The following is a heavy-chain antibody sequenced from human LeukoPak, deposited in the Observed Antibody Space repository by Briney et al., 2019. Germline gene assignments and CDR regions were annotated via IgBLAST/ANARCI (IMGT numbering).Heavy chain of an antibody. CDR1: GGTFSSYA. V-gene: IGHV1-69*13. CDR2: IIPIFGTA. D-gene: IGHD2-21*02. CDR3: ASPSPAYCGGDCYSTTYYYYGMDV. J-gene: IGHJ6*02. Sequence: SVKVSCKASGGTFSSYAISWVRQAPGQGLEWMGGIIPIFGTANYAQKFQGRVTITADESTSTAYMELSSLRSEDTAVYYCASPSPAYCGGDCYSTTYYYYGMDVWGQGTTVTVSS.